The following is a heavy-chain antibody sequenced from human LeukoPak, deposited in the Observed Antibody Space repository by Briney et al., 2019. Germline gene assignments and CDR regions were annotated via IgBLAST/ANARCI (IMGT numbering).Heavy chain of an antibody. CDR3: ARNYGDYWLDY. D-gene: IGHD4-17*01. J-gene: IGHJ4*02. CDR1: GFTFTTYG. Sequence: GGSLRLSCSASGFTFTTYGMNWVRQAPGKGLEWVSGIGGSGTRTYYADSVKGRFTISRDNSKNTLYLQMNSLRAEDTAVYYCARNYGDYWLDYWGQGTLVTVSS. CDR2: IGGSGTRT. V-gene: IGHV3-23*01.